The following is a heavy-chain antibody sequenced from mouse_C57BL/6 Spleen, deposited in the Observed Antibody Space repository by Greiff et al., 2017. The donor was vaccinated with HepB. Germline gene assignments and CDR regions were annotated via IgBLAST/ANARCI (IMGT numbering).Heavy chain of an antibody. Sequence: QVQLQQPGAELVKPGASVKMSCKASGYTFTSYWITWVKQRPGQGLEWIGDIYPGSGSTNYNEKFKSMATLTVDTASSTAYMQLSSLTSEDSAVYYCARYGNYVGWYFDVWGTRTTVTVSS. CDR2: IYPGSGST. J-gene: IGHJ1*03. CDR1: GYTFTSYW. CDR3: ARYGNYVGWYFDV. V-gene: IGHV1-55*01. D-gene: IGHD2-1*01.